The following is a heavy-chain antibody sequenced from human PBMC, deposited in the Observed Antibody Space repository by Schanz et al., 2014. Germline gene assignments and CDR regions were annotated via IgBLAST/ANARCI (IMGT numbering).Heavy chain of an antibody. CDR2: ISGSGSTT. CDR1: AFALNNYD. J-gene: IGHJ4*02. D-gene: IGHD3-16*01. Sequence: VHLVESGGGVVQPGRSLRLSCAASAFALNNYDMTWVRQAPGKGLEWVSGISGSGSTTYYADSVKGRFTVSRDSSTTTLFLQMNSLRVEDTAIFYCAKERFPITIPTGNFDSWGQGTLVTVSS. CDR3: AKERFPITIPTGNFDS. V-gene: IGHV3-23*04.